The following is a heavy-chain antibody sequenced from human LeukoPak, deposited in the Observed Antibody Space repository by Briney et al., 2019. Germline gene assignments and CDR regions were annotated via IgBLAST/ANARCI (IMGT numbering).Heavy chain of an antibody. CDR1: GGSISSYY. CDR3: ARQYPYRSGGSCYSSDFDY. D-gene: IGHD2-15*01. Sequence: SETLSLTCTVSGGSISSYYWSWIRQPPGKGLEWIGYIYYSGSTNYNPSLKSRVTISVDTSKNQFSLKLSSVTAADTAVYYCARQYPYRSGGSCYSSDFDYWGQGTLVTVSS. J-gene: IGHJ4*02. V-gene: IGHV4-59*08. CDR2: IYYSGST.